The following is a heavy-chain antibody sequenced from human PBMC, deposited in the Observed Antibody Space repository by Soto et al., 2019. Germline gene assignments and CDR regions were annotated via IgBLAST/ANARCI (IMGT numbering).Heavy chain of an antibody. V-gene: IGHV1-69*12. Sequence: QVQLVQSGAEVKKPGSSVKVSCKAYGGTFSSYAIRWVRQAPGQGLEWMGGIIPIFGTANYAQKFQGRVTITADESTSTAYMQLSSLSSEDTAVYYCARHDCISTSCYYYYYYGMDVCGQGTTVTVSS. J-gene: IGHJ6*02. CDR2: IIPIFGTA. D-gene: IGHD2-2*01. CDR1: GGTFSSYA. CDR3: ARHDCISTSCYYYYYYGMDV.